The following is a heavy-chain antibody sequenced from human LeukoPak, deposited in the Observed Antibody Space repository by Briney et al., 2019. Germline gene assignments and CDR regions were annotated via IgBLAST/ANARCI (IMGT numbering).Heavy chain of an antibody. CDR1: GGTFSSYA. CDR2: IIPIFGTA. Sequence: SVKVSCKASGGTFSSYAISWVRQAPGQGLEWMGGIIPIFGTANYAQKFQGRVTITADESTSTAYMELSSLRSEDTAVHYCARDFTSIVVVPAATDYYYYGMDVWGQGTTVTVSS. CDR3: ARDFTSIVVVPAATDYYYYGMDV. D-gene: IGHD2-2*01. J-gene: IGHJ6*02. V-gene: IGHV1-69*01.